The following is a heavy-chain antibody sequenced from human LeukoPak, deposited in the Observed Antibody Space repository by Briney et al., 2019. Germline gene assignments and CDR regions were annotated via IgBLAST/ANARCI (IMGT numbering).Heavy chain of an antibody. CDR3: ARAGPTTGFDY. V-gene: IGHV4-38-2*02. CDR1: GYSISSGYY. Sequence: PSQTPSLTCTVSGYSISSGYYWGWIRQPPGKGLEWIGSIDHSGSTPYNPSLKSRVTMSVDTSKNQFSLKLSSVTAADTAVYYCARAGPTTGFDYWGQGTLVTVSS. CDR2: IDHSGST. D-gene: IGHD4-11*01. J-gene: IGHJ4*02.